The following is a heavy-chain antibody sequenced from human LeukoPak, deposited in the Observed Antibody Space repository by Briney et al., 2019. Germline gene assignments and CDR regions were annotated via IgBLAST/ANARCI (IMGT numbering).Heavy chain of an antibody. V-gene: IGHV3-33*01. CDR1: GFTFSSYG. D-gene: IGHD2-21*02. Sequence: QPGGSLRLSCAASGFTFSSYGMHWVRQAPGKGLEWVAVIWYDGGNKYYADSVKGRFTISRDNSKNTLYLQMNSLRAEDTAVYYCARNLDPYCGGDCYYGYWGQGTLVTVSS. CDR2: IWYDGGNK. J-gene: IGHJ4*02. CDR3: ARNLDPYCGGDCYYGY.